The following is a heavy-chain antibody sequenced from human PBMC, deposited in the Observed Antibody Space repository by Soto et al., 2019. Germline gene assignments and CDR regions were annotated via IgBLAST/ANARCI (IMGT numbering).Heavy chain of an antibody. CDR2: ISGSGGST. CDR3: AKIVDLRWNYGGMDV. V-gene: IGHV3-23*01. CDR1: GFTFSSYA. J-gene: IGHJ6*02. Sequence: GGSLRLSCAASGFTFSSYAMSWVRQAPGKGLEWVSAISGSGGSTYYADSVKGRFTISRDNSKNTLYLQMNSLRAEDTAVYYCAKIVDLRWNYGGMDVWGQGTTVTVSS. D-gene: IGHD1-7*01.